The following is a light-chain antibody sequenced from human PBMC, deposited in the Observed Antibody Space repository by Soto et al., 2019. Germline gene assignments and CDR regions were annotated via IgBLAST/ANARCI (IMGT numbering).Light chain of an antibody. CDR2: LSS. J-gene: IGKJ1*01. CDR3: MQARQSRWT. V-gene: IGKV2-28*01. CDR1: QSLLHSNGYNY. Sequence: DIVMTQSPLSLPVNPGEAASISCRSSQSLLHSNGYNYVDWYLQKPGQYPQLLIYLSSYRATGVPDRFSGSGSGTDFTLKISRVGAEDVGLYYCMQARQSRWTFGQGTRVEIK.